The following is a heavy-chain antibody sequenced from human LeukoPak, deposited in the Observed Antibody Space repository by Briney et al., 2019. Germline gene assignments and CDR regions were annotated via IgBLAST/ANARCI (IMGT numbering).Heavy chain of an antibody. CDR1: GYTFTSYY. CDR3: ARGGAYTYADY. J-gene: IGHJ4*02. V-gene: IGHV1-46*01. D-gene: IGHD5-18*01. CDR2: INPSGGST. Sequence: ASVKVSCKASGYTFTSYYMHWVRQAPGQGLEWMGIINPSGGSTGYAQKFQGRVTMTRDMSTSIVYMELSSLRSEDTAVYYCARGGAYTYADYWGQGTLVTVSS.